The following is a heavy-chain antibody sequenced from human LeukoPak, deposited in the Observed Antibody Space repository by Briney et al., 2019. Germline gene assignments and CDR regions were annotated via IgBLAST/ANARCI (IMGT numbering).Heavy chain of an antibody. V-gene: IGHV3-48*04. Sequence: GGPLRLSCDTSGFIFSDYTMNWVRQGPGKGLEWISYIGGDSVTRHYADSVQGRFTISRDNDKNSHFLQMSSLRAEDTAVYYCVLSFNSMKAVVAGGGFDVWGQGTMVTVSS. J-gene: IGHJ3*01. CDR1: GFIFSDYT. CDR3: VLSFNSMKAVVAGGGFDV. CDR2: IGGDSVTR. D-gene: IGHD2/OR15-2a*01.